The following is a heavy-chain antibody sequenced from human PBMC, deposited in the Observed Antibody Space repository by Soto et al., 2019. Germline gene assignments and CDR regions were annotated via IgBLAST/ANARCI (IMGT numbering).Heavy chain of an antibody. J-gene: IGHJ3*02. Sequence: QVQLVQSGAEVKKPGASVKISCTASGYTVTTHYMHWVRQAPGRGLEWMGAINPGSGAAKYTQTFQARVTLTRDTSTNTVYMEMSALRSEDTAVFSFARGGEVGVAGSAAFDMWGQGTMVTVSS. V-gene: IGHV1-46*01. CDR3: ARGGEVGVAGSAAFDM. CDR2: INPGSGAA. CDR1: GYTVTTHY. D-gene: IGHD3-3*01.